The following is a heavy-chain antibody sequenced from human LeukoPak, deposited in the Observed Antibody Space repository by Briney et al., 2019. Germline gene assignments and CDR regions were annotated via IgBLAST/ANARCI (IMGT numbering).Heavy chain of an antibody. CDR2: IWYDGSNK. V-gene: IGHV3-33*01. CDR1: GFTFSSYG. Sequence: TGGSLRLSCAASGFTFSSYGMHWVRQAPGKGLEWVAVIWYDGSNKYYADPVKGRFTIPRDNSKNTLYLQMNSLRAEDTAVYYCARDLGSRDGYNYGYWGQGTLVTVSS. D-gene: IGHD5-12*01. J-gene: IGHJ4*02. CDR3: ARDLGSRDGYNYGY.